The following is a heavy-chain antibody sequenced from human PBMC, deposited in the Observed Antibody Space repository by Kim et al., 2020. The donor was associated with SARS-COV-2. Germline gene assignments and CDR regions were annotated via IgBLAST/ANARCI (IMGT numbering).Heavy chain of an antibody. D-gene: IGHD5-12*01. CDR2: SDCYGTA. Sequence: SETLSLTCSVSGVPMTGSEFYWDWRRQRPGKGRELMVASDCYGTAHQTPSHETRVSIRVDTSGNQFSLKVNSVTAADTAVYYCATSDYNTMMEETYFDVWGQGTLVSVSS. CDR1: GVPMTGSEFY. J-gene: IGHJ4*02. V-gene: IGHV4-31*03. CDR3: ATSDYNTMMEETYFDV.